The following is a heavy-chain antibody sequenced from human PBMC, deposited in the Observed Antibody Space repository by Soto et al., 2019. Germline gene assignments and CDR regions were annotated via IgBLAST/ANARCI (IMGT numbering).Heavy chain of an antibody. D-gene: IGHD3-3*01. CDR3: ASFLEWLSNYGMDV. V-gene: IGHV3-21*01. Sequence: PGGSLRLSCASSVFTFISYSMNWVRQAPGKGLEWVSSISSSSSYIYYADSVKGRFTISRDNAKNSLYLQMNSLRAEDTAVYYCASFLEWLSNYGMDVWGQGTTVTVSS. CDR1: VFTFISYS. CDR2: ISSSSSYI. J-gene: IGHJ6*02.